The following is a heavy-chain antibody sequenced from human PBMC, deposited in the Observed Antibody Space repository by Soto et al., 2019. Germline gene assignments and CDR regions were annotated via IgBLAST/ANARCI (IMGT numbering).Heavy chain of an antibody. D-gene: IGHD4-4*01. J-gene: IGHJ5*02. CDR3: ARDWEAYSTGWFDP. Sequence: QPGGSLRLSCAASGFSFSDYAMTWVRQAPGKGREWLSTISGSGGSTFYAESAKGRFVISRDNSKDTVYLHLDSLRAEDTALYYCARDWEAYSTGWFDPWGQGTLVTVSS. V-gene: IGHV3-23*01. CDR2: ISGSGGST. CDR1: GFSFSDYA.